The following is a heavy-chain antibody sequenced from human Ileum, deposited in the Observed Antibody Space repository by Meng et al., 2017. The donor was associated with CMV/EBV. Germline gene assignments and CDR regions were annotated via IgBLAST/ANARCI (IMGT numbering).Heavy chain of an antibody. CDR1: GFTFANYY. D-gene: IGHD3-16*01. CDR2: ISPSGDRA. Sequence: ASVKVSCKASGFTFANYYFHWVRQAPGQGLEWVGVISPSGDRAWSAPKFQGRVSMTRDTSTSTLYMEMKSLRSEDTAVYYCAKDDSVADNSWWFDPWGQGTLVTVSS. CDR3: AKDDSVADNSWWFDP. V-gene: IGHV1-46*01. J-gene: IGHJ5*02.